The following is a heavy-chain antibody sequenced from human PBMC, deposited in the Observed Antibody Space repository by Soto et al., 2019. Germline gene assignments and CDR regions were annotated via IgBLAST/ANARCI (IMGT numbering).Heavy chain of an antibody. CDR2: IQSGGST. D-gene: IGHD2-15*01. CDR3: SREDVYCSGGSGYGGPMDV. CDR1: GFTVSSHY. Sequence: EVQLVESGGDLVQPGGSLRLSCAASGFTVSSHYMNWVRQAPGKGLEWVSLIQSGGSTFYADSVKDRFTISRDNSKNTLFLQMNSLRVEDTAMYYCSREDVYCSGGSGYGGPMDVWGRGTTVTVSS. V-gene: IGHV3-66*01. J-gene: IGHJ6*03.